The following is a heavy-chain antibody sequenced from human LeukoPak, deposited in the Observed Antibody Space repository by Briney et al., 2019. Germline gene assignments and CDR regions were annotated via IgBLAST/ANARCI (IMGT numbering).Heavy chain of an antibody. CDR1: GFTFSSYS. CDR3: AKVSKGATVTTLDY. V-gene: IGHV3-48*01. D-gene: IGHD4-17*01. CDR2: ISSSSSTI. J-gene: IGHJ4*02. Sequence: GGSLRLSCAASGFTFSSYSMNWVRQAPGKGLEWVSYISSSSSTIYYAASVKGRFTISRDNSKNTLYLQMNSLRAEDTAVYYCAKVSKGATVTTLDYWGQGTLVTVSS.